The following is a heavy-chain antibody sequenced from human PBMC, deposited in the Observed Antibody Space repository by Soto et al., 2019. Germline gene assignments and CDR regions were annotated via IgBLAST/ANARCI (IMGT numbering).Heavy chain of an antibody. D-gene: IGHD3-16*02. V-gene: IGHV3-7*01. Sequence: EVHLVESGGGLVQPGGSLRLSCAASGFTFSRCWMSWVRQAPGKGLEWVANIKEDGSEKKNVDSVKGRFTISRVNAKNSLYLQMNSLRAEDTAVYYCARAYYDFLWGSYRFDYWGQGALVTVSS. J-gene: IGHJ4*02. CDR3: ARAYYDFLWGSYRFDY. CDR1: GFTFSRCW. CDR2: IKEDGSEK.